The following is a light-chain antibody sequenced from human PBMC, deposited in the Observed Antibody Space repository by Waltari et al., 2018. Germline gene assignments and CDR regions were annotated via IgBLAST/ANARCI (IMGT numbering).Light chain of an antibody. J-gene: IGKJ3*01. V-gene: IGKV1-39*01. CDR1: QSISSY. CDR2: AAS. CDR3: QQSYSTPRT. Sequence: DIQMTQSPSSLSASVGDRVTITCRASQSISSYLNWYQQKPGKAPKLLIYAASSLQSGVPARFSGIGAGTDITLTISSLQPEDFATYDCQQSYSTPRTFGPGTKVDI.